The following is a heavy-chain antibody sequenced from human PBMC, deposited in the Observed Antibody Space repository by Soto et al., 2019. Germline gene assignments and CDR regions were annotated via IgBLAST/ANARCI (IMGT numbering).Heavy chain of an antibody. CDR1: GDSVSSNSAA. CDR3: ARWDSSGWQGVYYGMDV. CDR2: TYYRSKWYN. V-gene: IGHV6-1*01. D-gene: IGHD6-19*01. Sequence: SQTLSLTCVISGDSVSSNSAAWNWIRQSPSRGLEWLGRTYYRSKWYNDYAVSVKSRITINPDTSKNQFSLQLNSVTPEDTAVYYCARWDSSGWQGVYYGMDVWGQGTTVTVS. J-gene: IGHJ6*02.